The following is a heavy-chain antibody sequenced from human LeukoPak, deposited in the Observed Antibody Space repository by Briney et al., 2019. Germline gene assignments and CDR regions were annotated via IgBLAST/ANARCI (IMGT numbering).Heavy chain of an antibody. D-gene: IGHD6-13*01. V-gene: IGHV3-33*06. CDR1: GFTFSSYG. CDR3: AKDVAAAGIPLYWFDP. J-gene: IGHJ5*02. CDR2: IWYDGSNK. Sequence: GRSLRLSRAASGFTFSSYGMHWVRQAPGKGLEWVAVIWYDGSNKYYADSVKGRFTISRDNSKNTLYLQMNSLRAEDTAVYYCAKDVAAAGIPLYWFDPCGQGTLVTVSS.